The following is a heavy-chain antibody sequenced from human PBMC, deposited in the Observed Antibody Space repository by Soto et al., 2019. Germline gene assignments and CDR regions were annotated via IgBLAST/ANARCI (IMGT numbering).Heavy chain of an antibody. Sequence: QVQLQESGPGLVKASRTLSLTCTVSGGSISSGGYYWNWLRQHPGKGLEWIGYIRNSGSTYYSPSLKSRVTMSVDTSKNQFTLNLSSVTAADTAVYSGARSGYSSSWSGVGYSGMDVWGQGTTVTVSS. D-gene: IGHD6-13*01. CDR2: IRNSGST. J-gene: IGHJ6*02. CDR3: ARSGYSSSWSGVGYSGMDV. CDR1: GGSISSGGYY. V-gene: IGHV4-31*03.